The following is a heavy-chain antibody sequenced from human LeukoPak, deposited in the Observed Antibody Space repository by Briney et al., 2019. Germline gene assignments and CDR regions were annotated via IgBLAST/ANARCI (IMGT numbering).Heavy chain of an antibody. J-gene: IGHJ4*02. V-gene: IGHV1-69*13. Sequence: SVKVSCKASVGTFSSYAISWVRQAPGQGLEWTGGIIPIFGTAKYAQKFQDRVTITADESTSTAYMELSSLKSEDTAVYYCARGGSYYDRSDYWGQGTLVTVSS. D-gene: IGHD1-26*01. CDR1: VGTFSSYA. CDR3: ARGGSYYDRSDY. CDR2: IIPIFGTA.